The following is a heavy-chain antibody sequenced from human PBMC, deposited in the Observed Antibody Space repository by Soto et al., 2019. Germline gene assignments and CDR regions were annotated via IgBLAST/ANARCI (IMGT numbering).Heavy chain of an antibody. Sequence: GGSLRLSCAAAGFTFSDYYMSWIRQAPGKGLEWVSYISSSGSTIYYADSVKGRFTISRDNAKNSLYLQMNSLRAEDTAVNYWARASPTYYDYIWGSYRLYYFDYWGQGTLVTVSS. J-gene: IGHJ4*02. V-gene: IGHV3-11*01. CDR1: GFTFSDYY. D-gene: IGHD3-16*02. CDR3: ARASPTYYDYIWGSYRLYYFDY. CDR2: ISSSGSTI.